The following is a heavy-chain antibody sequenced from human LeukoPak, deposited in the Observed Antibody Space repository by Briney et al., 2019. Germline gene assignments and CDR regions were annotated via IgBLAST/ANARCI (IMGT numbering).Heavy chain of an antibody. CDR3: ARGRHSITIFGVVIINNWFDP. J-gene: IGHJ5*02. CDR1: GFSFSTYW. D-gene: IGHD3-3*01. CDR2: INQDGSEK. V-gene: IGHV3-7*01. Sequence: GGSLRLSCAASGFSFSTYWMTWVRQAPGKGLEWVANINQDGSEKLYMDSVKGRFTISRDNAKNSLFLQMNSLRTEDTALYYCARGRHSITIFGVVIINNWFDPWGQGTLVTVSS.